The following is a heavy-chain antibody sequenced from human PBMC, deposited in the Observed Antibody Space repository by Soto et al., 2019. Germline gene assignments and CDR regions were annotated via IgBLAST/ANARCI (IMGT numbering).Heavy chain of an antibody. CDR2: IDPIDSYT. J-gene: IGHJ6*02. CDR3: ARRAHMSRRGETFSYYYYGMDV. V-gene: IGHV5-10-1*01. Sequence: GESLKISCKGSGYSFTSYWITPVRQMPGKGLEWMGRIDPIDSYTNYSPSFQGHVTISADKSISTAYLQWSSLKASDTAMYYCARRAHMSRRGETFSYYYYGMDVWGQGTTVTVSS. D-gene: IGHD3-16*01. CDR1: GYSFTSYW.